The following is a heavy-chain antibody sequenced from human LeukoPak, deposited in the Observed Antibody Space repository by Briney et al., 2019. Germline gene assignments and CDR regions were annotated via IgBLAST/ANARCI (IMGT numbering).Heavy chain of an antibody. CDR2: INPSGGST. Sequence: ASVKVSCKASGYTFTSYYMHWVRQAPGQGLEWMGIINPSGGSTSYAQKFQGRVTMTRDTSTSTVYMELSSLRSEDTAVYYCARGDQDIVVVPAAHYDAFDIWGQGTMVTVPS. CDR3: ARGDQDIVVVPAAHYDAFDI. V-gene: IGHV1-46*01. D-gene: IGHD2-2*01. CDR1: GYTFTSYY. J-gene: IGHJ3*02.